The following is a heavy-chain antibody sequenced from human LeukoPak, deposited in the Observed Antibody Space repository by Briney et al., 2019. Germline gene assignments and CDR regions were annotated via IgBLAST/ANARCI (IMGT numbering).Heavy chain of an antibody. J-gene: IGHJ4*02. V-gene: IGHV3-30*02. CDR1: GFTLRGYG. Sequence: GGSLRLSCAASGFTLRGYGMHWVRQAPGKGLEWVAFIRSDGSDKSYADSVKGRFTISRDNAKNSLYLQMNSLRAEDTAVYYCARDSIIRTYATDYWGQGTLVTVSS. CDR2: IRSDGSDK. D-gene: IGHD3-16*01. CDR3: ARDSIIRTYATDY.